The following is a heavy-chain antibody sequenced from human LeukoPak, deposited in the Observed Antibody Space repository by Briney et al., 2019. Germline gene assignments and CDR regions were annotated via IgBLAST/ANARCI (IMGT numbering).Heavy chain of an antibody. CDR3: AGNYGPYYFDY. CDR2: IWYDGGNK. J-gene: IGHJ4*02. V-gene: IGHV3-33*01. Sequence: PGRSLRLSCAASGFTFSNYGMHWVRQAPGKGLEWVAVIWYDGGNKYYADYVKGRFTISRDNSKNTLYLQMNRLRDEDTAVYYCAGNYGPYYFDYWGQGTLVTVSS. D-gene: IGHD3-10*01. CDR1: GFTFSNYG.